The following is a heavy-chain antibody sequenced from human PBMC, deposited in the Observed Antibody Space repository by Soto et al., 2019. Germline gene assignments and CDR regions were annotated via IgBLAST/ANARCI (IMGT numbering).Heavy chain of an antibody. D-gene: IGHD3-22*01. Sequence: PSETLSLTCTVSGGSISSGGYYWSWIRQHPGKGLEWIGYIYYSGSTYYNPSLKSRVTISVDTSKNQFSLKLSSVTAADTAVYYCARDDKDYYDSSGSGAWFDPWGQGTLVTGSS. CDR2: IYYSGST. J-gene: IGHJ5*02. CDR1: GGSISSGGYY. V-gene: IGHV4-31*03. CDR3: ARDDKDYYDSSGSGAWFDP.